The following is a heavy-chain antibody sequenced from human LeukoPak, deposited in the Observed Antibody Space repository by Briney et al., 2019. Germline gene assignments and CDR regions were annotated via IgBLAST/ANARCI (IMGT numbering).Heavy chain of an antibody. CDR3: AKDSEWELLRSFDY. CDR1: GFTFDDYA. V-gene: IGHV3-9*01. D-gene: IGHD1-26*01. Sequence: GRSLRLSCAASGFTFDDYAMYWVRQAPGKGLEWVSGISWNSGSIGYAGSVKGRFTISRDNAKNSLYLQMNSLRAEDTALYYCAKDSEWELLRSFDYWGQGTLVTVSS. J-gene: IGHJ4*02. CDR2: ISWNSGSI.